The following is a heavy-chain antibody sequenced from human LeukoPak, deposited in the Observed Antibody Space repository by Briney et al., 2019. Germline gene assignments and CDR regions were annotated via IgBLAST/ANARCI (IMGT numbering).Heavy chain of an antibody. V-gene: IGHV3-15*01. CDR1: GFTFSNAW. J-gene: IGHJ4*02. CDR3: TTGPDTAMDTFDY. CDR2: IKSKTDGGTT. Sequence: GGSLRLSCAASGFTFSNAWMSWVRQAPGKGLEWVGRIKSKTDGGTTDYAAPVKGRFTISRDDSKNTLYLQMNSLKTEDTAVYYCTTGPDTAMDTFDYWGQGTLVTVSS. D-gene: IGHD5-18*01.